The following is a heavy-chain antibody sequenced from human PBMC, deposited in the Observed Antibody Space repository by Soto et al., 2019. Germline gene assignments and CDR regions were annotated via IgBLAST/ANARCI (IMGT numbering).Heavy chain of an antibody. D-gene: IGHD3-22*01. CDR1: GFTFSSYA. J-gene: IGHJ4*02. Sequence: EVQLLESGGGLVQPGGSLRLSCAASGFTFSSYAMSWVRQAPGKGLEWVSAISGSGGSTYYADSVKGRFTISRDNSKNTLYLQMDSLRAEDTAVYYCAKGQYYYDSSGYYYFDYWGQGTLVNVSP. CDR2: ISGSGGST. V-gene: IGHV3-23*01. CDR3: AKGQYYYDSSGYYYFDY.